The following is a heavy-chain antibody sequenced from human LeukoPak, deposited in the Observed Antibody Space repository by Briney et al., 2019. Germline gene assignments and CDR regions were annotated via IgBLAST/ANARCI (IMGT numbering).Heavy chain of an antibody. V-gene: IGHV4-59*01. CDR2: IYYSGST. Sequence: SETLSLTCTVPGGSISSYYWSWIRQPPGKGLEWIGYIYYSGSTNYNPSLKSRVTISVDTSKNQFSLKLSSVTAADTAVYYCARAGYGGYNPNWYFDLWGRGTLVTVSS. J-gene: IGHJ2*01. CDR1: GGSISSYY. CDR3: ARAGYGGYNPNWYFDL. D-gene: IGHD5-12*01.